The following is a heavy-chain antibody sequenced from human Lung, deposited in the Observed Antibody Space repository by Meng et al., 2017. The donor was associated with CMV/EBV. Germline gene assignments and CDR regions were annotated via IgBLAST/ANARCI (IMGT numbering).Heavy chain of an antibody. J-gene: IGHJ6*02. Sequence: SVXVSXKASGGTFSSYAISWVRQAPGQGLEWMGGIIPIFGTANYAQKFQGRVTITTDESTSTAYMELSSLRAEDTAVYYCVKDFPGDCYPLCYYFSHGMDVXGQGXTVTVSS. D-gene: IGHD2-21*01. CDR1: GGTFSSYA. CDR3: VKDFPGDCYPLCYYFSHGMDV. CDR2: IIPIFGTA. V-gene: IGHV1-69*05.